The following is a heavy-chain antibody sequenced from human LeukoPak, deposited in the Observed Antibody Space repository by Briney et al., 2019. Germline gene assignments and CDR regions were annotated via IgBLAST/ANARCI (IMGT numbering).Heavy chain of an antibody. V-gene: IGHV1-2*02. Sequence: PGESLKISCKGSGYTFTGYYMHWVRQAPGQGLEWMGWINPNSGDTNYAQKFQGRVTMTRDTSISTAYTELSRLRSDGTAVYYCARVAATIADWGQGTLVTVSS. CDR3: ARVAATIAD. CDR2: INPNSGDT. J-gene: IGHJ4*02. CDR1: GYTFTGYY. D-gene: IGHD5-12*01.